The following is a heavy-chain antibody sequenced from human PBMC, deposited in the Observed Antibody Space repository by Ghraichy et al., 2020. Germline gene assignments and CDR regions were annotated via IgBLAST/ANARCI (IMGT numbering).Heavy chain of an antibody. CDR3: ARDHDYSGYYSKLFDY. V-gene: IGHV3-7*01. CDR2: IKQDGSEK. J-gene: IGHJ4*02. CDR1: GFTFSSHW. Sequence: GESLNISCAASGFTFSSHWMSWVRQAPGKGLEWVANIKQDGSEKYYVDSVKGRFTISRDNAKNSLYLQMNSLRVEDTAVYYCARDHDYSGYYSKLFDYWGQGSLVTVSS. D-gene: IGHD3-22*01.